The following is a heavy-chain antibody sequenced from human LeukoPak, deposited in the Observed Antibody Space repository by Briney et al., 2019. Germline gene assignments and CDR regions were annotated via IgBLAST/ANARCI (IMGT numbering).Heavy chain of an antibody. CDR3: AKAFSPSRYCSGGSCLDAFGI. V-gene: IGHV3-23*01. D-gene: IGHD2-15*01. Sequence: PGGSLRLSCAASGFTFSSYAMSWVRQAPGKGLEWVSAISGSGGSTYYADSVKGRFTISRDNSKNTLYLQMNSLRAEDTAVYYCAKAFSPSRYCSGGSCLDAFGIWGQGTMVTVSS. J-gene: IGHJ3*02. CDR2: ISGSGGST. CDR1: GFTFSSYA.